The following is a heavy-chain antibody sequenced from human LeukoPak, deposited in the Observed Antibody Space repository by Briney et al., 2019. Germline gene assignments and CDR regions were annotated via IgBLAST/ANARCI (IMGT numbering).Heavy chain of an antibody. CDR3: AKAFQVWWLRDYFDY. CDR1: GFTFSSYG. Sequence: GGSLRLSCAASGFTFSSYGMHWVRQAPGKGLEWVAVISYDGSNKYYADSVKGRFTISRDKSKNTLYLQMNSLRAEDTAVYYCAKAFQVWWLRDYFDYWGQGTLVTVSS. J-gene: IGHJ4*02. D-gene: IGHD5-12*01. V-gene: IGHV3-30*18. CDR2: ISYDGSNK.